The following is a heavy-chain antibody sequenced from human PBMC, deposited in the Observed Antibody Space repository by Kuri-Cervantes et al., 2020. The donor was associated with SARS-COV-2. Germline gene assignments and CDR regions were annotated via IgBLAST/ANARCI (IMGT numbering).Heavy chain of an antibody. D-gene: IGHD2-15*01. J-gene: IGHJ1*01. CDR1: GFTFSSYA. Sequence: GESLKISCAASGFTFSSYAMSWVRQAPGKGLEWVSAISGSGGSTYYVDSVKGRFTISRDNSKNTLYLQMNSLRAEDTAVYYCAKWGGYCSGGSRSLPFQHWGQGTLVTVSS. CDR2: ISGSGGST. V-gene: IGHV3-23*01. CDR3: AKWGGYCSGGSRSLPFQH.